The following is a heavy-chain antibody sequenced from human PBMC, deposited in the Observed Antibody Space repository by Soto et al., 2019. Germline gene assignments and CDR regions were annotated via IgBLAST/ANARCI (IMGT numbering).Heavy chain of an antibody. J-gene: IGHJ4*02. V-gene: IGHV3-23*01. CDR1: GGSISSCA. D-gene: IGHD3-16*01. CDR3: AKSQIGAAHYGDY. CDR2: IIDSGAST. Sequence: CGVGGGSISSCAMCCVSQAPGKGLEWVSDIIDSGASTYYADSVKGRFTISRDNSKSTLYLQMNSLRAEDTAIYYCAKSQIGAAHYGDYWGQGTLVTVSS.